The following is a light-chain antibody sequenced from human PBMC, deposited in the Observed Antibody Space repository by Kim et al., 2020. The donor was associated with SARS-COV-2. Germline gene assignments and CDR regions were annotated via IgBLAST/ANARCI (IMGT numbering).Light chain of an antibody. Sequence: ELTQPPSASETPGQRVTISCSGSGSNIGSNPVNWYQQLPGTAPKLLIYYSDQRPSGVPDRFSGSKSGTSASLAISGPQSEDEGDYHCAAWDDNLKAVVFGGGTKVTVL. CDR2: YSD. V-gene: IGLV1-44*01. CDR1: GSNIGSNP. J-gene: IGLJ2*01. CDR3: AAWDDNLKAVV.